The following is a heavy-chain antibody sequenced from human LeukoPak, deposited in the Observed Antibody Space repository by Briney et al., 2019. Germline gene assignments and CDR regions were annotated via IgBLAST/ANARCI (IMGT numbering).Heavy chain of an antibody. CDR3: AKGYSSGWYESFDY. CDR1: GFTFSSYS. J-gene: IGHJ4*02. CDR2: ISSSSSYI. V-gene: IGHV3-21*01. D-gene: IGHD6-19*01. Sequence: PGGSLRLSCAASGFTFSSYSMNWVRQAPGKGLEWVSSISSSSSYIYYADSVKGRLTISRDNAKNSLYLQMNSLRAEDTAVYYCAKGYSSGWYESFDYWGQGTLVAVSS.